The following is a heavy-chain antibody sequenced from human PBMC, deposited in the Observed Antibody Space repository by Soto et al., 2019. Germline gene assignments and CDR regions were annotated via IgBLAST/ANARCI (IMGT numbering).Heavy chain of an antibody. V-gene: IGHV1-46*01. D-gene: IGHD3-22*01. Sequence: ASVKVSCKASGYTFTSYYMHWVRQAPGQGLEWMGIINPSGGSTSYAQKFQGRVTMTRDTSTSTVYMELSSLRSEDTAVYYCARYLKNYYDSSGYYPYFDYWGQGTLVTVSS. CDR3: ARYLKNYYDSSGYYPYFDY. J-gene: IGHJ4*02. CDR1: GYTFTSYY. CDR2: INPSGGST.